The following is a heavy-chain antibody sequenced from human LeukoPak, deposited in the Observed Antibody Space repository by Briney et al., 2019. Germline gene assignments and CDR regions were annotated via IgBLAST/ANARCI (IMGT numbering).Heavy chain of an antibody. Sequence: PGGSLRLSCAASGFTFSSYAMHWVRQAPGKGLEWVAVISYDGSNKYYADSVKGRFTISRDNSKNTLYLQMNSLRAEDTAVYYCAREWDLATIWDFGYWGQGTLVTVSS. CDR1: GFTFSSYA. J-gene: IGHJ4*02. V-gene: IGHV3-30*04. CDR3: AREWDLATIWDFGY. D-gene: IGHD5-24*01. CDR2: ISYDGSNK.